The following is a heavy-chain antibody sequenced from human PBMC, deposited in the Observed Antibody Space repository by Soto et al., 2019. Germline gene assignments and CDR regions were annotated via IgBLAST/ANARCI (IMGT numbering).Heavy chain of an antibody. CDR1: GFIFNSYW. CDR2: VQQDGSEK. V-gene: IGHV3-7*03. Sequence: EGQLVESGGGLVQPGESLRLSCAGSGFIFNSYWMSWVRQAPGKGLEWVAKVQQDGSEKYYVDSVKGRFTISRDNAKNSVYLQMNSLRVEDTAVYYCARGGLHRSGYEYYYYYYGLDVWGQGTTVTVAS. CDR3: ARGGLHRSGYEYYYYYYGLDV. J-gene: IGHJ6*02. D-gene: IGHD5-12*01.